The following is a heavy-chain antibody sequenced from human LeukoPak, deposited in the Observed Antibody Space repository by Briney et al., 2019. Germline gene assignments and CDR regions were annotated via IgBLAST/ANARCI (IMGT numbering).Heavy chain of an antibody. CDR2: IDSNGHTT. CDR1: GFTFSRYW. V-gene: IGHV3-74*01. D-gene: IGHD3-10*01. Sequence: GGSLRLSCAASGFTFSRYWMHWVRQAPGRGLVWVSGIDSNGHTTFYADYVKGRFTISRDNARNTLFLQMNSLGAEDTAVYYCATLAYGPDYWGQGTLVTVSS. J-gene: IGHJ4*02. CDR3: ATLAYGPDY.